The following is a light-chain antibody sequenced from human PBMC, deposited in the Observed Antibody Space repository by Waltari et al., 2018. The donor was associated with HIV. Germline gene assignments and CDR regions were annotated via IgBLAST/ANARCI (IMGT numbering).Light chain of an antibody. Sequence: QSVLPQPPSASGTPGHRVTISFSGSRSNIVRYTLNWYQQRQGTAPKLLIYINNQRPSGVPDRFSGSKSGTSASLAISGLQSEDEADYYCAAWDRNLNALNYVFGTGTKVTLL. J-gene: IGLJ1*01. CDR3: AAWDRNLNALNYV. V-gene: IGLV1-44*01. CDR1: RSNIVRYT. CDR2: INN.